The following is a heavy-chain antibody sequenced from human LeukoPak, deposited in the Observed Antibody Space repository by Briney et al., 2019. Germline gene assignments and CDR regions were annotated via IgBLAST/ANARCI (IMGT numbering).Heavy chain of an antibody. J-gene: IGHJ4*02. V-gene: IGHV3-23*01. CDR3: AGETYYAFDY. CDR1: GFIISNYA. CDR2: LTTSGSST. D-gene: IGHD3-10*01. Sequence: GGSLRLSCAASGFIISNYAMSWVRQAPGEGLQWVASLTTSGSSTFYADSVKGRFTVSRGNSRNTLYLEMHSLRAEDTAVYYCAGETYYAFDYWGQGTLVTVSS.